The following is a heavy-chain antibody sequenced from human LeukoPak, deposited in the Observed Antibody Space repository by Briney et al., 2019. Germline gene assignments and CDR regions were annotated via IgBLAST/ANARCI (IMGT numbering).Heavy chain of an antibody. V-gene: IGHV3-23*01. CDR1: GFPFSSYA. CDR2: ISSTGGTT. D-gene: IGHD2-15*01. J-gene: IGHJ6*03. CDR3: AKNGDRGAYCTGGTCYPYFYYYMDV. Sequence: GGSLRLSYAASGFPFSSYAMSWVRQAPGKGLEWVSSISSTGGTTYYADSVKGRFTISRDNSKNTLYLQMNSLRAEDTAIYYCAKNGDRGAYCTGGTCYPYFYYYMDVWGKGTTVTI.